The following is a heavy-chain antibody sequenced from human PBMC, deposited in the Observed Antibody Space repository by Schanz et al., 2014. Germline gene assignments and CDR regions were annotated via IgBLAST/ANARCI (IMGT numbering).Heavy chain of an antibody. Sequence: EVQLVESGGGVVQPGRSLRLSCAASGFTFSSHWMHWVRQDPGKGLVWVARINSVGSNTDYADSVTGRFTISRDNAKRSLFLQMNSLRVEDTAVYFCVSQTGSPNYWGQGTLVTVSS. CDR2: INSVGSNT. CDR3: VSQTGSPNY. D-gene: IGHD6-13*01. J-gene: IGHJ4*02. V-gene: IGHV3-74*02. CDR1: GFTFSSHW.